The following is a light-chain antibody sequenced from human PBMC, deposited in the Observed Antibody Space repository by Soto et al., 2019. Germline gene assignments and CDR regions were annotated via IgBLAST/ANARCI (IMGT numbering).Light chain of an antibody. CDR2: DAS. CDR3: QQCTNWPPYT. Sequence: DIVMTQSPATLSVSPGERATLSCRASQSISNNLAWHQQKPGQAPRLLIYDASTRATGVPARFSGSGSGTEFTLTISSLQSEDFAVYYCQQCTNWPPYTFGQGTKLEIK. J-gene: IGKJ2*01. V-gene: IGKV3-15*01. CDR1: QSISNN.